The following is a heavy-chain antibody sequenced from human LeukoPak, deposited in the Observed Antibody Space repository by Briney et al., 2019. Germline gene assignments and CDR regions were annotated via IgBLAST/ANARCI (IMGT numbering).Heavy chain of an antibody. V-gene: IGHV3-23*01. CDR2: ISGSGDAT. D-gene: IGHD3-10*01. CDR3: AKDKANTHYYGSGSYPSPNYFDY. CDR1: GFSFSNYA. J-gene: IGHJ4*02. Sequence: PGGSLRLSCAASGFSFSNYAMTWVRQAPGKGLQWVSGISGSGDATYYADSVKGRFTISRDNSKNTLYLQMNSLRAEDTAVYYCAKDKANTHYYGSGSYPSPNYFDYWGQRALATVSS.